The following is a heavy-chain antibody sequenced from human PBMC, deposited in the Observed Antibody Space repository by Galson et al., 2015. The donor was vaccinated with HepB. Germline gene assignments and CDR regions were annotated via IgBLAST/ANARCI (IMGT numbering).Heavy chain of an antibody. D-gene: IGHD3-10*01. Sequence: SLRLSCAASGFTFSTYAMSWVRQAPGKGLEWVSAISGSGFTTNYADSVKGRFTISRDNSKNTVYLQMNSLRAEDTALYYCAKGNRDYYGSGSYPLDAFDIWGQGTMVTVSS. CDR3: AKGNRDYYGSGSYPLDAFDI. CDR2: ISGSGFTT. V-gene: IGHV3-23*01. CDR1: GFTFSTYA. J-gene: IGHJ3*02.